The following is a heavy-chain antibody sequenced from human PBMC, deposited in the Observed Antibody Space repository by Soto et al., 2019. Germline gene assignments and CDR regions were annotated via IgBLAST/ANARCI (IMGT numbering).Heavy chain of an antibody. D-gene: IGHD3-10*01. CDR2: MFPLIGTA. CDR1: GGPFSSYS. J-gene: IGHJ4*02. V-gene: IGHV1-69*13. CDR3: ASSSYDDGANRGTFVN. Sequence: SVKVSCKXSGGPFSSYSFRWVRQAPGHGHEWMGGMFPLIGTANYSQKLQGIATVTADESSSIAYLDLSSLRFEVHAMHSSASSSYDDGANRGTFVNWGQGTLVTVSS.